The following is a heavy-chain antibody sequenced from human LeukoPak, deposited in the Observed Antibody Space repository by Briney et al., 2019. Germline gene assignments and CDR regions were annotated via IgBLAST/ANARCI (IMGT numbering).Heavy chain of an antibody. CDR2: INPNSGGT. D-gene: IGHD6-19*01. V-gene: IGHV1-2*02. J-gene: IGHJ6*03. CDR1: GYTFTGYY. Sequence: ASVKVSCKASGYTFTGYYMHWVRQAPGQGLEWMGWINPNSGGTNYAQKFQGRVTMTRDTSISTAYMELSRLRSDDTAVYYCARVAVAGRYYYYYMDVRGKGTTVTVSS. CDR3: ARVAVAGRYYYYYMDV.